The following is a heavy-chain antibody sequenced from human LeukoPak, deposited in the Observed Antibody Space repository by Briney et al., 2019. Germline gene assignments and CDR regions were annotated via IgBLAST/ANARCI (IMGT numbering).Heavy chain of an antibody. V-gene: IGHV3-13*01. D-gene: IGHD7-27*01. Sequence: GGSLRLSCAASGFTFSSCDMHWVRQATGKGLEWVSAIGTAGDTYYPGSVKGRFTISRENAKNSLYLQMNSLRAGDTAVYYCARAELGGPQVSGMDVWGQGTTVTVSS. CDR1: GFTFSSCD. J-gene: IGHJ6*02. CDR2: IGTAGDT. CDR3: ARAELGGPQVSGMDV.